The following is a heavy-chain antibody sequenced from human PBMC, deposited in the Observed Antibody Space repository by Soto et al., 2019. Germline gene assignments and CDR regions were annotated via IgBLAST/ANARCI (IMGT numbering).Heavy chain of an antibody. CDR3: ARVVVVATTVYYGMDV. CDR1: GGTFSSYS. CDR2: IIPIFGTA. D-gene: IGHD2-15*01. J-gene: IGHJ6*02. V-gene: IGHV1-69*12. Sequence: QVKLVQSGAEVKKPGSSVKVSCKASGGTFSSYSINWVRQAPGQGLEWMGGIIPIFGTANYAQKFQGRVTITADESTSTAYMELSSLRSEDTAVYYCARVVVVATTVYYGMDVWGQGTTVTVSS.